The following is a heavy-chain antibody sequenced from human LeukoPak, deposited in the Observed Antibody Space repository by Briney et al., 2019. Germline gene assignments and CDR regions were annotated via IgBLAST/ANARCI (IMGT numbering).Heavy chain of an antibody. CDR3: AKDGPTVLDNWFDP. Sequence: GGSLRLSCTASGFTFSNHWMNWVRQAPGKGLEWVSAISGSGGSTYYADSVKGRFTISRDNSKNTLYLQMNSLRAEDTAVYYCAKDGPTVLDNWFDPWGQGTLVTVSS. J-gene: IGHJ5*02. D-gene: IGHD4-17*01. CDR1: GFTFSNHW. CDR2: ISGSGGST. V-gene: IGHV3-23*01.